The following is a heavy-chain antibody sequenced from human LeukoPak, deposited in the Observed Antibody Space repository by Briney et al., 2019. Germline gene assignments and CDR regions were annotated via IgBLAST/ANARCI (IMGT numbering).Heavy chain of an antibody. J-gene: IGHJ4*02. CDR3: ARTYYYDSSGYHPTRYFDY. V-gene: IGHV1-69*01. CDR1: GGTFSSYA. CDR2: IIPIFGTA. Sequence: SVTVSFTASGGTFSSYAISWVRQAPGQGLEWMGGIIPIFGTANYAQKFQGRVTITADESTSTAYMELSSLRSEDTAVYYCARTYYYDSSGYHPTRYFDYWGQGTLVTVSS. D-gene: IGHD3-22*01.